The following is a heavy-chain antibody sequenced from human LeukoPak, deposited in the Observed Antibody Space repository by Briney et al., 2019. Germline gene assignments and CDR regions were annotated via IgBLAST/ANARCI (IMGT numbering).Heavy chain of an antibody. Sequence: GASVKVSCKASGYTFTDYYIHWVRQAPGQGLEWMGWINPNSGGTKYAQKFQGRVTMTTDMSISTAYMEMSRLTSDDTAVYYCARDAHNGYEFHDWFDPWGQGALVTVSS. CDR2: INPNSGGT. CDR3: ARDAHNGYEFHDWFDP. CDR1: GYTFTDYY. D-gene: IGHD5-12*01. J-gene: IGHJ5*02. V-gene: IGHV1-2*02.